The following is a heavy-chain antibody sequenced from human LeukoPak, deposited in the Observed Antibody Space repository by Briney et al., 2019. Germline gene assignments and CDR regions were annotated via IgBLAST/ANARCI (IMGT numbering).Heavy chain of an antibody. CDR2: ISSSGNTI. CDR1: GFTFSSYE. Sequence: GGSLRLFCAASGFTFSSYEMNWVRQAPGKGLEWVSYISSSGNTIYYADSVKGRFTISRDNAKNSLYLQMNRLRAEDTAVYYCARGGGYYGSGSLHYYYYGMDVWGQGTTVTVSS. J-gene: IGHJ6*02. D-gene: IGHD3-10*01. CDR3: ARGGGYYGSGSLHYYYYGMDV. V-gene: IGHV3-48*03.